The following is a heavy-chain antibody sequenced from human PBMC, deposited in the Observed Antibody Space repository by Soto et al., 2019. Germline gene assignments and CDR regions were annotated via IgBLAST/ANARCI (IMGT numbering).Heavy chain of an antibody. Sequence: QITLKESGPTLVKPTQTLTLTCTFSGFSLSTSGVGVGWIRQPPGKALEWLALIYWDDDKRYSPSLKSRLTITKDTSKNQVVLTMTNMDPVDTATYYCAHRQRGIAAAGSHGMDVWGQGTTLTVSS. CDR2: IYWDDDK. CDR1: GFSLSTSGVG. CDR3: AHRQRGIAAAGSHGMDV. D-gene: IGHD6-13*01. V-gene: IGHV2-5*02. J-gene: IGHJ6*02.